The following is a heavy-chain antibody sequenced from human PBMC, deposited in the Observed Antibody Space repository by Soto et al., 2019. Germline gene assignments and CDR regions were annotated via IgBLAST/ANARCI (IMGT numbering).Heavy chain of an antibody. D-gene: IGHD1-26*01. V-gene: IGHV4-39*01. CDR1: GGSISSSSYY. CDR3: ARQETWVVGDLECWFDP. Sequence: QLQLQESGPGLVKPSETLSLTCTVSGGSISSSSYYWGWIRQPPGKGLEWIGSIYYSGSTYYNPALKSRVNISVDTSKNQFSLKLSSVTAADTAVYYCARQETWVVGDLECWFDPWGQGTLVTVSS. CDR2: IYYSGST. J-gene: IGHJ5*02.